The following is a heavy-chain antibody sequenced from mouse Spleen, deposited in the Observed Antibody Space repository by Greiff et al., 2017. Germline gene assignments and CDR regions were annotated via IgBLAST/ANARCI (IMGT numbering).Heavy chain of an antibody. D-gene: IGHD2-10*02. CDR1: GYTFTDYE. J-gene: IGHJ4*01. V-gene: IGHV1-15*01. CDR2: IDPETGGT. CDR3: TTYGNYAMDY. Sequence: QVHVKQSGAELVRPGASVTLSCKASGYTFTDYEMHWVKQTPVHGLEWIGAIDPETGGTAYNQKFKGKATLTADKSSSTAYMELRSLTSEDSAVYYCTTYGNYAMDYWGQGTSVTVSS.